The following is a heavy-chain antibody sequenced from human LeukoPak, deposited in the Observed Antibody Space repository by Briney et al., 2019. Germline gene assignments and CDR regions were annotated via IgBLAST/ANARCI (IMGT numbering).Heavy chain of an antibody. CDR1: GGSISTYY. Sequence: PSETLSLTCTVSGGSISTYYWSWIRQPPGKGLEWIGEINHSGSTNYNPSLKSRVTISVDTSKNQFSLKLSSVTAADTAVYYCARYARRLWFGELPRYYYYYYMDVWGKGTTVTVSS. CDR2: INHSGST. D-gene: IGHD3-10*01. CDR3: ARYARRLWFGELPRYYYYYYMDV. V-gene: IGHV4-34*01. J-gene: IGHJ6*03.